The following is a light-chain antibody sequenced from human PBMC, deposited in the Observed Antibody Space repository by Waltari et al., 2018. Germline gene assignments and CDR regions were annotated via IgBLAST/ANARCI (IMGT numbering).Light chain of an antibody. V-gene: IGKV1-5*03. CDR1: QSISNW. CDR2: KAS. Sequence: DVQMTQSPSTLSASVGDRVTITCRASQSISNWLAWYQQKPGKAPKVLIYKASNLESGVPSRFSGSGSGTEFTLTISSLQPDDCATYYCQQYSTYSRTFGQGTKVEI. J-gene: IGKJ1*01. CDR3: QQYSTYSRT.